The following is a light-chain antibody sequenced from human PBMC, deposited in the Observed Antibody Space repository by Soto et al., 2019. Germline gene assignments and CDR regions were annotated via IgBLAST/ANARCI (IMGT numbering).Light chain of an antibody. CDR3: QQSYSTPRT. CDR2: AAS. J-gene: IGKJ1*01. Sequence: DIQMNQSPTSLSASVGDRVTITCRASESIRDYLNWYQQKPGKAPNLLIYAASSLQSGVPSRFSGSGSGTDFTLTISSLQPEDFATYYCQQSYSTPRTFGQGTKVDIK. V-gene: IGKV1-39*01. CDR1: ESIRDY.